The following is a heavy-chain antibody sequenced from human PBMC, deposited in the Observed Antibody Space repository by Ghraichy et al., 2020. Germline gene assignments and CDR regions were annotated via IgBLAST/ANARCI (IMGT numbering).Heavy chain of an antibody. CDR1: GYTFTSYD. CDR3: ASHPIVGATVDAFDI. CDR2: MNPNSGNT. V-gene: IGHV1-8*01. Sequence: ASVKVSCKASGYTFTSYDINWVRQATGQGLEWMGWMNPNSGNTGYAQKYQGRVTMTRNTSISTAYMELSSLRSEDTAVYYCASHPIVGATVDAFDIWGQGKMVNVSS. J-gene: IGHJ3*02. D-gene: IGHD1-26*01.